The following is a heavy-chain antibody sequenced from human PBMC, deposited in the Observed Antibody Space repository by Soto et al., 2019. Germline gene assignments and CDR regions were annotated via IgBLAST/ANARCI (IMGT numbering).Heavy chain of an antibody. CDR2: INHSGST. Sequence: SETLSLTCAVYGGSFSGYYWSWIRQPPGKGLEWIGEINHSGSTNYNPSLKSRVTISVDTSKNQFSLKLSSVTAAGTAVYYCARGFNIAAAGTLPYYYYYGMDVWGQGTTVTVSS. J-gene: IGHJ6*02. CDR1: GGSFSGYY. D-gene: IGHD6-13*01. V-gene: IGHV4-34*01. CDR3: ARGFNIAAAGTLPYYYYYGMDV.